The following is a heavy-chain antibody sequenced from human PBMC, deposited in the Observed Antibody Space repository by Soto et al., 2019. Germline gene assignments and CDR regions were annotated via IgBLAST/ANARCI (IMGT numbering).Heavy chain of an antibody. CDR2: MNPNSGNT. V-gene: IGHV1-8*01. CDR3: ARAGYCSSTSCQNWFDP. Sequence: ASVKVSCKASGYTFTSYDINWVRQATGQGLEWMGWMNPNSGNTGYAQKFQGRVTMTRNTSISTAYMELSSLRSEDTAVYYCARAGYCSSTSCQNWFDPWGQRTLVTVSS. J-gene: IGHJ5*02. CDR1: GYTFTSYD. D-gene: IGHD2-2*01.